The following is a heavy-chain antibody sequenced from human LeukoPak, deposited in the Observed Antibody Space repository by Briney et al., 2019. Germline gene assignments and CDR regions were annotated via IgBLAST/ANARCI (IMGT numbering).Heavy chain of an antibody. CDR2: ISGSGGST. D-gene: IGHD3-9*01. V-gene: IGHV3-23*01. CDR1: GFTFSSYA. J-gene: IGHJ3*02. Sequence: GGSLRLSCAASGFTFSSYAMSWVRQAPGKGLEWVSAISGSGGSTYYADSVKGRFTISRDNSKNTLYLQMNSLKTEDTGVYYCTTALNFDILTGLYQPIAAFDIWGQGTLVTVSS. CDR3: TTALNFDILTGLYQPIAAFDI.